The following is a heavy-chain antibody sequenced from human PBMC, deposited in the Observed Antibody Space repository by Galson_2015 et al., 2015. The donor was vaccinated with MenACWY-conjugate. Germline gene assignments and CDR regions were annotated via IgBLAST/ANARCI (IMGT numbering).Heavy chain of an antibody. J-gene: IGHJ3*01. CDR1: GFTFSIYA. D-gene: IGHD3-22*01. CDR3: AKAPSSPKSRSYYGLIEI. CDR2: ISDSGGST. V-gene: IGHV3-23*01. Sequence: SLRLSCAASGFTFSIYAMNWVRQAPGKELEWVSGISDSGGSTYYADSVKGRFTISRDNSKNTLYLQMNSLRVDDTAVYYCAKAPSSPKSRSYYGLIEIWGQGTMVTVSS.